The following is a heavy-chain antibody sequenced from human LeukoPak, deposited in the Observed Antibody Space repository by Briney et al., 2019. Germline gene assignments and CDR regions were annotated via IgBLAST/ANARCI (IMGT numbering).Heavy chain of an antibody. Sequence: GGSLRLSCAASGFTFSSYWMSWVRQAPGKGLEWVANIKQDGSEKYYVDSVKGRFTISRDNAKNSLYLQMNSLRAEDTAVYYCARESGLSLWGGDYYHYYYYGMDVWGQGTTVTVSS. CDR1: GFTFSSYW. D-gene: IGHD4-17*01. CDR2: IKQDGSEK. V-gene: IGHV3-7*03. CDR3: ARESGLSLWGGDYYHYYYYGMDV. J-gene: IGHJ6*02.